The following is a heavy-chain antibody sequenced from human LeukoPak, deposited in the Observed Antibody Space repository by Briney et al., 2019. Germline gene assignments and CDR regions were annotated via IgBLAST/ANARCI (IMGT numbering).Heavy chain of an antibody. Sequence: GGSLRLSCAASGFTFSSYAMNWVRQAPGKALEWVSYISGSGSTIYYADFVKGRFAISRDNAKNTLYLQLISLTDEDTAVYYCARDRYGDYVFDYWGQGTLVTVSS. CDR3: ARDRYGDYVFDY. V-gene: IGHV3-48*02. CDR2: ISGSGSTI. D-gene: IGHD4-17*01. J-gene: IGHJ4*02. CDR1: GFTFSSYA.